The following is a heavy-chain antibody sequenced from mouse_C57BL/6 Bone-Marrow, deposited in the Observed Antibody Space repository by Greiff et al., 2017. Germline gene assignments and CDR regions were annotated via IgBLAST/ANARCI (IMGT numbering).Heavy chain of an antibody. J-gene: IGHJ1*03. CDR2: IDPSDSYT. D-gene: IGHD2-2*01. CDR3: ARWSDYGYGGPCWDFDV. CDR1: GYTFTSYW. V-gene: IGHV1-69*01. Sequence: QVQLQQPGAELVMPGASVKLSCKASGYTFTSYWMHWVKQRPGQGLEWIGEIDPSDSYTNYNQKFKGKSTLTVDKSSSTAYMQLSSLTSEDSAVYYCARWSDYGYGGPCWDFDVWGTGTTVTVSS.